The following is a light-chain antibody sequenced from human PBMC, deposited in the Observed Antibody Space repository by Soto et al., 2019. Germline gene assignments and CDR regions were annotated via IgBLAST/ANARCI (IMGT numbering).Light chain of an antibody. Sequence: AIQLTQSPSSLSASVGDRVTITCRASQDIRGALAWYQQKPGKAPKILIYDVSTLESGVPSRFSGSSSGTAFTLTISSLQPVDFATCYCQQYNSYPICFGKGTRREI. CDR1: QDIRGA. V-gene: IGKV1-13*02. CDR2: DVS. CDR3: QQYNSYPIC. J-gene: IGKJ5*01.